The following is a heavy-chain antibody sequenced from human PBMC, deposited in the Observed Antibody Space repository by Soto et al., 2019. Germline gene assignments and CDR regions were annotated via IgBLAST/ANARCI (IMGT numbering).Heavy chain of an antibody. J-gene: IGHJ4*02. CDR2: IKTDGTYA. CDR1: GFTFSTYW. D-gene: IGHD3-22*01. CDR3: AAGGSGYYAN. V-gene: IGHV3-74*01. Sequence: EVQLVESGGDLVQPGGSLRLSCAASGFTFSTYWMHWVRQAPGKGLLWVSRIKTDGTYATYADSGKGRFTISRDNAKNTRYLQMNSRRVAAAAVYYCAAGGSGYYANWGQGTVVTVSS.